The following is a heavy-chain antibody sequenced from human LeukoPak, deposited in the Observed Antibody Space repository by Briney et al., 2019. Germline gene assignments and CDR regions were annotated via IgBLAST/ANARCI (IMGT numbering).Heavy chain of an antibody. V-gene: IGHV4-31*11. Sequence: SETLSLTCAVYGGSFSGYYWSWIRQHPGKGLEWIGYIYYSGSTYYNPSLKSRVTISVDTSKNQFSLKLSSVTAADTAVYYCARDRRMTTVHSRYYYYGMDVWGQGTTVTVSS. CDR2: IYYSGST. J-gene: IGHJ6*02. CDR1: GGSFSGYY. CDR3: ARDRRMTTVHSRYYYYGMDV. D-gene: IGHD4-17*01.